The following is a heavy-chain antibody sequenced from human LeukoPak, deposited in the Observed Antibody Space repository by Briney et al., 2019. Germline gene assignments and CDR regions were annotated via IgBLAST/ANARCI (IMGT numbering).Heavy chain of an antibody. CDR3: AKGLSINWFDP. J-gene: IGHJ5*02. Sequence: GGSLRLSCAASGFSFSNSWMHWVRQAPGKGLVCVSRISGDGSSTSYADSVKGRFTVSRDNAKHTLYLQMNSLRAEDTAVYYCAKGLSINWFDPWGQGTLVTVSS. D-gene: IGHD2-2*01. V-gene: IGHV3-74*01. CDR1: GFSFSNSW. CDR2: ISGDGSST.